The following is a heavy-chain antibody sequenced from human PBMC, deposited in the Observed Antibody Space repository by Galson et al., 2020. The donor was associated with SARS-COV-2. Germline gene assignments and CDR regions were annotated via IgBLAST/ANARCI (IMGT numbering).Heavy chain of an antibody. V-gene: IGHV1-24*01. Sequence: ASVKVPCKVSGYTLSELSMHWVRQAPGKGLEWMGGFDPEDGETVYPQKFQGRVTMTEDTSTATVYMELSGLRSEDTAVYYCATAKAVVAYFYFDYWGQGTLVTVSS. CDR2: FDPEDGET. J-gene: IGHJ4*02. CDR1: GYTLSELS. CDR3: ATAKAVVAYFYFDY. D-gene: IGHD3-10*01.